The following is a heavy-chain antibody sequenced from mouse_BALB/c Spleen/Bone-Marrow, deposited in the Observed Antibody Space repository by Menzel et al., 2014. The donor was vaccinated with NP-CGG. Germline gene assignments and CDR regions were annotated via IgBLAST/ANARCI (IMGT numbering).Heavy chain of an antibody. V-gene: IGHV5-9-4*01. CDR2: ISSGGRYT. J-gene: IGHJ4*01. CDR1: GFTFSSYV. Sequence: EVQRVESGGGLVKPGGSLKLSCAASGFTFSSYVMSWVRQSPEKRLEWVAEISSGGRYTYYPDTVTGRFTISRDNAKNTLYLEMSSLRSEDTAMCYCTRDQFITTATRAMDYWGQGTSVTVSS. CDR3: TRDQFITTATRAMDY. D-gene: IGHD1-2*01.